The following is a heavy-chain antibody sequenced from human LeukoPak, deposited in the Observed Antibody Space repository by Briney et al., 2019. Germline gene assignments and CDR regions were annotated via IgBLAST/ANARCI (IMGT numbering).Heavy chain of an antibody. J-gene: IGHJ6*03. CDR2: IYSGGSI. CDR3: ITVTYSSSWYRDYGDYYYMDV. V-gene: IGHV3-53*01. Sequence: PGGSLRLSCSASGFTVSSNYMNWVRLAPGKGLEWVSLIYSGGSIYYADSVKGRFTISRDDSNNTLYLQMNSLKTEDTAVYYCITVTYSSSWYRDYGDYYYMDVWGKGTTVAVSS. D-gene: IGHD6-13*01. CDR1: GFTVSSNY.